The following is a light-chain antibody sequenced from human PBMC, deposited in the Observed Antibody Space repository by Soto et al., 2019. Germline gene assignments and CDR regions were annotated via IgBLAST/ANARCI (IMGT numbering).Light chain of an antibody. CDR2: EVN. CDR3: SSFAGSKKFEV. Sequence: QSALTQPPSASGSPGQSVTISCTGTSTDVGGYNYVSWYQQHPGKAPKLMIYEVNKRPSGVPDRFSGSKSGNTASLTISGVQAEDEADYHCSSFAGSKKFEVFGTGTKLTVL. V-gene: IGLV2-8*01. CDR1: STDVGGYNY. J-gene: IGLJ1*01.